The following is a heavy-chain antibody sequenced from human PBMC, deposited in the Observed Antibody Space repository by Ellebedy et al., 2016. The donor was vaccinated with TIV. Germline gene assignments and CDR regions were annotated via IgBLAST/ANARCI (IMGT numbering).Heavy chain of an antibody. CDR3: ARVLTETAMGGSYFDY. V-gene: IGHV1-46*01. J-gene: IGHJ4*02. D-gene: IGHD5-18*01. Sequence: AASVKVSCKASGYTFTSYYMHWVRQAPGQGLEWMGIVNPSGGGSSYAQKFQDRVTMTRDTSTSTVYMELGSLRSEDTAVYYCARVLTETAMGGSYFDYWGQGTLVTVSS. CDR1: GYTFTSYY. CDR2: VNPSGGGS.